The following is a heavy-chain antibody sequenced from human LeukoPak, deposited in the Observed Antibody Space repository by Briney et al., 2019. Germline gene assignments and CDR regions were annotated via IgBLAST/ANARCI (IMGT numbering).Heavy chain of an antibody. V-gene: IGHV3-23*01. J-gene: IGHJ4*02. D-gene: IGHD3-10*01. CDR3: AKESLKRVTDFDY. CDR2: ISGSGGNT. Sequence: GGSLRLSCAASGFTFNTYTMNWVRQAPGKGLEWVSAISGSGGNTYYADSVKGRFTISRDNSKNTLYLQMNSLRAEDTAVYYCAKESLKRVTDFDYWGQGTLVTVSS. CDR1: GFTFNTYT.